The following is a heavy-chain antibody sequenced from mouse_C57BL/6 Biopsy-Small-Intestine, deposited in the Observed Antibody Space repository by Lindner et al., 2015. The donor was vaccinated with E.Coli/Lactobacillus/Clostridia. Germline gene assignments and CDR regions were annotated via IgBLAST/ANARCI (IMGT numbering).Heavy chain of an antibody. CDR1: GYTFTSYG. J-gene: IGHJ3*01. D-gene: IGHD1-1*01. CDR3: ARMGSSGSSAWFAY. Sequence: VQLQESGAELARPGASVKLSCKASGYTFTSYGISWVKQRTGQGLEWIGEIYPRSGNTYYNEKFKGKATLTADKSSSTAYMELRSLTSEDSAVYFCARMGSSGSSAWFAYWGQGTLVTVSA. V-gene: IGHV1-81*01. CDR2: IYPRSGNT.